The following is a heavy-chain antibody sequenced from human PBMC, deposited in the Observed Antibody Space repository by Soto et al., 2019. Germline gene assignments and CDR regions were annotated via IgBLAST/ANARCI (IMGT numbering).Heavy chain of an antibody. CDR3: AKTYYDFWSGYYTSYYYGMDV. V-gene: IGHV3-30*18. CDR2: ISYDGSNK. Sequence: PGGSLRLSCAAPGFTFSSYGMHWVRQAPGKGLEWVAVISYDGSNKYYADSVKGRFTISRDNSKNTLYLQMNSLRAEDTAVYYCAKTYYDFWSGYYTSYYYGMDVWGQGTTVTVSS. D-gene: IGHD3-3*01. J-gene: IGHJ6*02. CDR1: GFTFSSYG.